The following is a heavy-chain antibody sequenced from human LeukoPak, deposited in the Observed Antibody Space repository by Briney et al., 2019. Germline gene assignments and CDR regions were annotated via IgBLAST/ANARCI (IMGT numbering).Heavy chain of an antibody. V-gene: IGHV4-30-4*01. J-gene: IGHJ5*02. D-gene: IGHD3-3*01. CDR3: ARVGVSSNWFDP. Sequence: PSQTLSLTCTVSGGSISSGDYSWSWIRQPPGKGLEWIGYIYYSGSTYYNPSLKSRVTISVDTSKNQFSLKLSSVTAADTAVYYCARVGVSSNWFDPWGQGALVTVSS. CDR1: GGSISSGDYS. CDR2: IYYSGST.